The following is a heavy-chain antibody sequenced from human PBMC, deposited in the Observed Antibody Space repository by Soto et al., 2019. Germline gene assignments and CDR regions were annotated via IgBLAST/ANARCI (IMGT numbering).Heavy chain of an antibody. V-gene: IGHV4-39*01. Sequence: SETLSLTCTVSGGSISSSSYYWGWIRQPPGKGLEWIGSIYYSGSTYYNPSLKSRVTISVDTSKNQFSLKLSSVTAADTAVYYCASECSGGSCYSKDYGMDVWGQGTTVTVSS. J-gene: IGHJ6*02. D-gene: IGHD2-15*01. CDR1: GGSISSSSYY. CDR3: ASECSGGSCYSKDYGMDV. CDR2: IYYSGST.